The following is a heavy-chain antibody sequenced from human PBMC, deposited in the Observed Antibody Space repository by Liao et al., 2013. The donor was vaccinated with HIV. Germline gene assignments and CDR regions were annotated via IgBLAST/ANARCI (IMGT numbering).Heavy chain of an antibody. Sequence: QLQLQESGSGLVKPSQTLSLTCAVSGGSISSGGYSWSWIRQPPGKGLEWIGYIYHGGSTYYNPSLKSRVTMSVDRSKNHFSLKLTSVTAADTAVYYCARAVSSDNYHDAFDTWGQGTMVTVSS. CDR3: ARAVSSDNYHDAFDT. CDR2: IYHGGST. CDR1: GGSISSGGYS. D-gene: IGHD3-22*01. V-gene: IGHV4-30-2*01. J-gene: IGHJ3*02.